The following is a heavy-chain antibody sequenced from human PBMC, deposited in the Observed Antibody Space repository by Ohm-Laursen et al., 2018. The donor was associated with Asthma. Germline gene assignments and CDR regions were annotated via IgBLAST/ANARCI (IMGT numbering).Heavy chain of an antibody. CDR2: ISSCSSTI. CDR3: ARDSIGDYGLYLQH. Sequence: GSLRLSCAASGFTFSSYSMNWVRQAPGKGLEWVSYISSCSSTIYYADSVKGRFTISRDNAKNSLYLQMNSLRAEDTAVYYCARDSIGDYGLYLQHWGQGTLVTVSS. J-gene: IGHJ1*01. V-gene: IGHV3-48*01. D-gene: IGHD4-17*01. CDR1: GFTFSSYS.